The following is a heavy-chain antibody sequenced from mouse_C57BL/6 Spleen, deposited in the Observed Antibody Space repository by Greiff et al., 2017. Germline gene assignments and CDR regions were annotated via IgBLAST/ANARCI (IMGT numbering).Heavy chain of an antibody. CDR3: VREGSYYSNSWFAY. CDR2: IRSKSNNYAT. CDR1: GFSFNTYA. J-gene: IGHJ3*01. Sequence: EVQGVESGGGLVQPKGSLKLSCAASGFSFNTYAMNWVRQAPGKGLEWVARIRSKSNNYATYYADSVKDRFTISRDDSESMLYLQMNNLKTEDTAMYYCVREGSYYSNSWFAYWGQGTLVTVSA. V-gene: IGHV10-1*01. D-gene: IGHD2-5*01.